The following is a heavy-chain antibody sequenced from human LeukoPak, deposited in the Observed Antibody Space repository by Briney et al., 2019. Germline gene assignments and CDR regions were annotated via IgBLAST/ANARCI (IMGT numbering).Heavy chain of an antibody. Sequence: SVKVSCKASGGTFSSYAISWVRQAPGQGLEWMGGIIPIFGTANYAQKFQGRVTITADESTSTAYMELSSLRSEGTAVYYCARSLGYCSSTSCYNGLTYLADYYYYGMDVWGQGTTVTVSS. CDR1: GGTFSSYA. D-gene: IGHD2-2*02. J-gene: IGHJ6*02. CDR2: IIPIFGTA. CDR3: ARSLGYCSSTSCYNGLTYLADYYYYGMDV. V-gene: IGHV1-69*13.